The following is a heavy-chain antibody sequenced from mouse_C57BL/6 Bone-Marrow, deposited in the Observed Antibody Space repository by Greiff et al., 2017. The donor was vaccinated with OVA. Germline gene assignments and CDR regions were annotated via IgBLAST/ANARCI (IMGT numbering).Heavy chain of an antibody. CDR2: ISDGGSYT. V-gene: IGHV5-4*01. J-gene: IGHJ2*01. Sequence: EVQGVESGGGLVKPGGSLKLSCAASGFTFSSYAMSWVRQTPEKRLEWVATISDGGSYTYYPENVKGRFTISSDNAKNNLYLQMSHLKSEDTAMYYCARDSYYSNYVGYWGQGTTLTVSS. CDR1: GFTFSSYA. CDR3: ARDSYYSNYVGY. D-gene: IGHD2-5*01.